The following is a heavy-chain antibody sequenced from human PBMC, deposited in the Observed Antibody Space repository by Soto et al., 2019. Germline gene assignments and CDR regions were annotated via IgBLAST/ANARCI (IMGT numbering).Heavy chain of an antibody. D-gene: IGHD3-3*01. CDR2: IYTSGST. CDR1: GGSISSYY. Sequence: SETLSLTCTVSGGSISSYYWSWIRQPAGKGLEWIGRIYTSGSTNYNPSLKSRVTMSVDTSKNQFSLKLSSVTAADTAVYYCARDHKYYDFWSGYRYYYYGMDVWGQGTTVTVSS. CDR3: ARDHKYYDFWSGYRYYYYGMDV. J-gene: IGHJ6*02. V-gene: IGHV4-4*07.